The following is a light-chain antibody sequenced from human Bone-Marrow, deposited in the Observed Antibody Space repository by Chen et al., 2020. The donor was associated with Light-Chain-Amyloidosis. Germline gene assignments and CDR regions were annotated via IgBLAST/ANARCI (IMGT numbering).Light chain of an antibody. Sequence: EKVLTQSPATLSVSPGEGATLSCRASQSVNRDLAWYQQRPGQAPRLLIYGASTRATDVPARFSGGGSGTEFTLTINSLQSEDFAVYYCQQYNNWPPWTFGQGTKVEIK. CDR2: GAS. V-gene: IGKV3-15*01. CDR3: QQYNNWPPWT. J-gene: IGKJ1*01. CDR1: QSVNRD.